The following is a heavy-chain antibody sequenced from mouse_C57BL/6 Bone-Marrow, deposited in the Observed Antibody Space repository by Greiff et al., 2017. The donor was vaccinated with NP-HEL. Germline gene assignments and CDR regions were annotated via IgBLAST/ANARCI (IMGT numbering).Heavy chain of an antibody. CDR2: IYPRSGNT. Sequence: QVQLQQSGAELAKPGASVKLSCKASGYTFTSYGISWVKQRTGQGLEWIGEIYPRSGNTYYNEKFKGKATLTADKSSSTAYMELRSLTSEDSAVYFCASHYYGSKNAMDYWGQGTSVTVSS. D-gene: IGHD1-1*01. CDR3: ASHYYGSKNAMDY. J-gene: IGHJ4*01. CDR1: GYTFTSYG. V-gene: IGHV1-81*01.